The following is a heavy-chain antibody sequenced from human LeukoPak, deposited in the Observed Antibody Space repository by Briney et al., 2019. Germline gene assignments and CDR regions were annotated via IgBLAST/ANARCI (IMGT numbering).Heavy chain of an antibody. CDR3: ASDIFPYSSRVYGMDV. D-gene: IGHD6-13*01. CDR2: ISYDGSNK. Sequence: GGSLSLSCTASGFTFSTYAMHWVRQAPGKGLEWVAFISYDGSNKYSADSVKGRFTISRDNSKNTLHLQMNSRRAEDTAVYYCASDIFPYSSRVYGMDVWGQGTTVTASS. J-gene: IGHJ6*02. CDR1: GFTFSTYA. V-gene: IGHV3-30-3*01.